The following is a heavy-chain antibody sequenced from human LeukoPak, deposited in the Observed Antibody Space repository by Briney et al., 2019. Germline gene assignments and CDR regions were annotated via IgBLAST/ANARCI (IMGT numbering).Heavy chain of an antibody. Sequence: GGSLRLSCAASGFTFSSYAMHWVRQAPGKGLEYVSAISSNGGSTYYANSVKGRFTISRDNSKNTLYLQMGSLRAEDMAVYYCARGGPGITGIADYWGQGTLVTVSS. D-gene: IGHD1-20*01. J-gene: IGHJ4*02. CDR1: GFTFSSYA. CDR3: ARGGPGITGIADY. V-gene: IGHV3-64*01. CDR2: ISSNGGST.